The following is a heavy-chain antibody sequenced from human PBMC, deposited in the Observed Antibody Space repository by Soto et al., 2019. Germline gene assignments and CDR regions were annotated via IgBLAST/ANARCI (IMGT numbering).Heavy chain of an antibody. CDR1: GFTFSPYS. CDR2: ISASTNYI. D-gene: IGHD6-25*01. CDR3: ARAGGFSSASYRYDAFDI. J-gene: IGHJ3*02. Sequence: EVQLVESGGGLVKPGGSLRLSCAASGFTFSPYSMNWVRQAPGKGLEWVSSISASTNYIYYADSVKGRFTISRDNAKNSLYLQMNSLRAEDSAVYYCARAGGFSSASYRYDAFDIWGQGTMVTVSS. V-gene: IGHV3-21*02.